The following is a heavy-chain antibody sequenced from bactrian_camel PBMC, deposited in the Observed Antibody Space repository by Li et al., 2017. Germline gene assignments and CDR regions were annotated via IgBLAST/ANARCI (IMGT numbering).Heavy chain of an antibody. Sequence: HVQLVESGGGSVQAGGSLRLSRAISGEISNYKCMTWFRQAPGKQRENVAVANIDGSATYGDSVKGRFSVSRDDAKKTLYLQMNDLNPEDTAMYYCAAGAGRVFCGINYDYNYWGQGTQVTVS. V-gene: IGHV3S53*01. D-gene: IGHD3*01. CDR2: ANIDGSA. CDR1: GEISNYKC. J-gene: IGHJ4*01. CDR3: AAGAGRVFCGINYDYNY.